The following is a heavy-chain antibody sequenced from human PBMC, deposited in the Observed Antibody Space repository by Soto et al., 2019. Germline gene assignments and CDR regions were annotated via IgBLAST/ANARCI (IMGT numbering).Heavy chain of an antibody. V-gene: IGHV1-2*02. CDR1: GYTFTVYY. CDR2: INPKSGGT. CDR3: ARDLAKGGGSAGFDY. Sequence: SVKVSCKASGYTFTVYYMHWVRQAPGQGLEWMGWINPKSGGTMYPQKFQGRVTMTWDTSISTAYMALTRLRSDDTAVYYCARDLAKGGGSAGFDYWGQGTLVIVSS. D-gene: IGHD1-26*01. J-gene: IGHJ4*02.